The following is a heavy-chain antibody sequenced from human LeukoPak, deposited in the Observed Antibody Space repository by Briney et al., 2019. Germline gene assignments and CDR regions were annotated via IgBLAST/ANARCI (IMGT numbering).Heavy chain of an antibody. CDR3: ARGHPSFMIVDY. CDR1: GYTFTSYD. J-gene: IGHJ4*02. CDR2: MNPNSGNT. V-gene: IGHV1-8*01. Sequence: ASVKVSCKASGYTFTSYDINWVRQATGQGLEWMGWMNPNSGNTGYTQKFQGRVTMTRNTSISTAYMELSSLRSEDTAVYYCARGHPSFMIVDYWGQGTLVTVSS. D-gene: IGHD3-22*01.